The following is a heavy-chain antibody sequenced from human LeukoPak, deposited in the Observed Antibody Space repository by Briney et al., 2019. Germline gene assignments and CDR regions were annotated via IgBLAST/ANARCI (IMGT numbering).Heavy chain of an antibody. CDR3: ARDDYGGTY. J-gene: IGHJ4*02. CDR1: GFTFSTYG. CDR2: IKPDGGEK. D-gene: IGHD4-23*01. Sequence: GVSLRLSCVGSGFTFSTYGMSWVRQAPGKGLEWVANIKPDGGEKYYVDSVKGRFTISRDNATTSRYLQMNSRRGEDTAVYYCARDDYGGTYWGQGTRVTVSS. V-gene: IGHV3-7*01.